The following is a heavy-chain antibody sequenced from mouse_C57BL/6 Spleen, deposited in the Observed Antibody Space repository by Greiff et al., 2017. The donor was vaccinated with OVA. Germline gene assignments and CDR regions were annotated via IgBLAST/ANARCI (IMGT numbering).Heavy chain of an antibody. J-gene: IGHJ3*01. CDR2: IYPRSGNT. V-gene: IGHV1-81*01. CDR1: GYTFTSYG. CDR3: ARHDFFAY. Sequence: VKLQESGAELARPGASVKLSCKASGYTFTSYGISWVKQSTGQGLEWIGEIYPRSGNTYYNEKFKGKATLTADKSSSTAYMELRSLTSEDSAVYFCARHDFFAYWGQGTLVTVSA.